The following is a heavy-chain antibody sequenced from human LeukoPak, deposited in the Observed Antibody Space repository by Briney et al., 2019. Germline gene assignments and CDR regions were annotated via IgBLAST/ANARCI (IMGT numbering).Heavy chain of an antibody. CDR3: ARDPSSSSWPYYYYYGMDV. Sequence: GGSLRLSCAASGFTFSSYWMSWVRQAPGKGLEWVANIKQDGSEKYYVDSVKGRFTISRDNAKNSLYLQMNSLRAEDTAVYYCARDPSSSSWPYYYYYGMDVWGQGTTVTVSS. D-gene: IGHD6-13*01. CDR1: GFTFSSYW. V-gene: IGHV3-7*01. CDR2: IKQDGSEK. J-gene: IGHJ6*02.